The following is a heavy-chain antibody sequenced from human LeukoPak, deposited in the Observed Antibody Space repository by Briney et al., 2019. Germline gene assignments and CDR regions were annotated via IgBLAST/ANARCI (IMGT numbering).Heavy chain of an antibody. V-gene: IGHV1-2*02. Sequence: ASVKVSCKASGYAFTGCYMHWVRQAPGQGLEWMGWINPNSGGTNYAQKFQGRVTMTRDTSISTAYMELSRLRSDDTAVYYCARVRDVKQARDYYYYMDVWGKGTTVTVSS. CDR1: GYAFTGCY. D-gene: IGHD2-21*01. CDR2: INPNSGGT. J-gene: IGHJ6*03. CDR3: ARVRDVKQARDYYYYMDV.